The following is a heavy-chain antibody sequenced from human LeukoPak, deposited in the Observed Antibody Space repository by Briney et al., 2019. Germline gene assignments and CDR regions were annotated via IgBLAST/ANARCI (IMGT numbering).Heavy chain of an antibody. Sequence: GGSLRLSCAASGFNFANHAMSWVRQTAGKGLEWVSAISGGGGITYYADSVKGRFTISRDNSKDTLFLQMHSLRPGDTAVYYCVREDTPATANYWGQGTLVTISS. J-gene: IGHJ4*02. CDR2: ISGGGGIT. V-gene: IGHV3-23*01. D-gene: IGHD2-21*02. CDR1: GFNFANHA. CDR3: VREDTPATANY.